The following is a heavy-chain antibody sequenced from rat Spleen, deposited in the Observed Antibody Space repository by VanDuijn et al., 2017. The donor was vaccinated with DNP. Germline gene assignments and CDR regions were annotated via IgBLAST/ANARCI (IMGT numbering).Heavy chain of an antibody. CDR3: TRDRSTHYYYSGDGSYNWFAY. CDR1: GFIFSNYW. J-gene: IGHJ3*01. CDR2: ISNTGDST. Sequence: EVQLVESGGGPVQPGRSLKLSCVASGFIFSNYWMTWIRQAPGKGLEWVASISNTGDSTYYSDSVKGRFTISRDNAKSTLYLQMNSLRSEDTATYYCTRDRSTHYYYSGDGSYNWFAYWGQGTLVTVSS. V-gene: IGHV5-31*01. D-gene: IGHD1-1*01.